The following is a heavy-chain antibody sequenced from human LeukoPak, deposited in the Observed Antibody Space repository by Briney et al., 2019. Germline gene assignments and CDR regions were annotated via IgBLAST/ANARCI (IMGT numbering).Heavy chain of an antibody. V-gene: IGHV1-8*03. Sequence: GASVKVSCKASGYTFTSYDINWVRQATGQGLEWMGWMSPNSGNTGYAQKFQGRVTITRNTSISTAYMELSSLRSEDTAVYYCASGGAQRAPFDYWGQGTLVTVSS. CDR3: ASGGAQRAPFDY. CDR1: GYTFTSYD. CDR2: MSPNSGNT. J-gene: IGHJ4*02. D-gene: IGHD1-26*01.